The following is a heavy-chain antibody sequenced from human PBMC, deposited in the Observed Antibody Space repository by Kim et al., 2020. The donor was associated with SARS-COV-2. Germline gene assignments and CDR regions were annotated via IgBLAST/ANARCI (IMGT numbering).Heavy chain of an antibody. CDR3: KVSAVLQMDV. J-gene: IGHJ6*02. Sequence: GGSLRLSCATSGFIFNDNYIDWVRQAPGKGLEWVGRSRSKRRGHTTAYAESVKDRFTIIRDDSKTSVYLEMNSLKIEDTAVYYCKVSAVLQMDVWGQGTTVTVSS. D-gene: IGHD6-25*01. CDR2: SRSKRRGHTT. CDR1: GFIFNDNY. V-gene: IGHV3-72*01.